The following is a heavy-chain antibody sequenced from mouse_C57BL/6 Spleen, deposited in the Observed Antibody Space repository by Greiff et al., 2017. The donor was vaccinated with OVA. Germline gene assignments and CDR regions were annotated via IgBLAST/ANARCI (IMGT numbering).Heavy chain of an antibody. Sequence: VQLQQSGPELVKPGASVKISCKASGYTFTDYYMNWVKQSHGKSLEWIGDINPNNGGTSYNQKFKGKATLTVDKSSSTAYMELRSLTSEDSAVYYCARRYYYGSSQYYFDYWGQGTTLTVSS. V-gene: IGHV1-26*01. CDR2: INPNNGGT. D-gene: IGHD1-1*01. CDR3: ARRYYYGSSQYYFDY. J-gene: IGHJ2*01. CDR1: GYTFTDYY.